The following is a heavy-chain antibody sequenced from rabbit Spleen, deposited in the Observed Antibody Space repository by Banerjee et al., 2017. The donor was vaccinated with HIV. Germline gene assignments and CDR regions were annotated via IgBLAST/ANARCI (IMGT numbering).Heavy chain of an antibody. J-gene: IGHJ4*01. CDR2: IDPVFGIT. Sequence: QLEESAGGLFQPGGSLKLSCKASGFTLSSYYMNWVRQAPGKGLEWIGYIDPVFGITYYANWVNGRFSISRENAQNTVLLQMTSLTAADTATYFCARDGAGGSYFALWGQGTLVTV. CDR1: GFTLSSYY. D-gene: IGHD8-1*01. CDR3: ARDGAGGSYFAL. V-gene: IGHV1S7*01.